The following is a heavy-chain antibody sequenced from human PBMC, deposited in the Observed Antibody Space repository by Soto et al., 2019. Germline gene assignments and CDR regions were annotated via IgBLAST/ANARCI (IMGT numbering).Heavy chain of an antibody. CDR3: AAAYYYDRSGYIDY. J-gene: IGHJ4*02. CDR1: GFTFTSSA. CDR2: IVVGSGNA. V-gene: IGHV1-58*01. D-gene: IGHD3-22*01. Sequence: SVKVSCKASGFTFTSSAVQWVRQARGQRLEWIGWIVVGSGNANYAQKFQERVTITRDMSTSTAYMELSSLRSEDTAVYYCAAAYYYDRSGYIDYWGQRTLVIVYS.